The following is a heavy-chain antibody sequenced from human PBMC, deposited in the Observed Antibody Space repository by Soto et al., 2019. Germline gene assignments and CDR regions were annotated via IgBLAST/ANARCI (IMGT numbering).Heavy chain of an antibody. Sequence: ASVKVSCKTSGYSFTSYFIHWVRQAPGQGLEWMGIINPSGGSTNYAQKLQGRVSMTRDRSTSTVHMELSSLRSDDTAMYYCAREYGNYDSSAYYAYWGQGTLVTVSS. J-gene: IGHJ4*02. V-gene: IGHV1-46*01. CDR1: GYSFTSYF. CDR3: AREYGNYDSSAYYAY. CDR2: INPSGGST. D-gene: IGHD3-22*01.